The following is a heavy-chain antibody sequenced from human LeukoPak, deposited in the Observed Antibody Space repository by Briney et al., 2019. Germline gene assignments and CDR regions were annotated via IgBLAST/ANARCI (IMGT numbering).Heavy chain of an antibody. CDR1: GYPFTDYY. Sequence: GASVKVSCKASGYPFTDYYMHWIRQARGQGLEWMGWTNPNTGDTNYPQKFQGRVTMTTDTSISTAYMDLSRLSSDDTAVYYCATPVRGSNSYYPYWGQGTPVTVSS. J-gene: IGHJ4*02. D-gene: IGHD3-10*01. CDR3: ATPVRGSNSYYPY. V-gene: IGHV1-2*02. CDR2: TNPNTGDT.